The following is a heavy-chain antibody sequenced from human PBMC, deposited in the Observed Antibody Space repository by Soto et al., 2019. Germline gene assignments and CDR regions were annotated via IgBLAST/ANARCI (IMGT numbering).Heavy chain of an antibody. J-gene: IGHJ4*02. D-gene: IGHD2-21*02. V-gene: IGHV1-46*01. CDR1: GDTFTDYY. CDR2: VNPSGGHT. CDR3: ARGGHVVVVTAALDY. Sequence: QVQLMQSGAEVKKPGASVKVSCKASGDTFTDYYIHWVRQAPGQGLEWMGTVNPSGGHTTYAQHFLGIVTITRDTSTSTLYMELTSLTSDDTAIYYCARGGHVVVVTAALDYWGQGTLVIVSS.